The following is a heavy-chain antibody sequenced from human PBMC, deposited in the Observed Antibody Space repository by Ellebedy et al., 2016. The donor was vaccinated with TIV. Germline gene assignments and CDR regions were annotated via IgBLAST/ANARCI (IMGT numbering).Heavy chain of an antibody. D-gene: IGHD3-10*01. CDR2: MNPNSGNT. Sequence: ASVKVSXXASGGTFSSYAINWVRQATGQGLEWMGWMNPNSGNTGYAQKFQGRVTMTRNTSISTAYMELSSLRSEDTAVYYCARGFGSRVGAWFGESATDYWGQGTLVTVSS. V-gene: IGHV1-8*02. CDR1: GGTFSSYA. CDR3: ARGFGSRVGAWFGESATDY. J-gene: IGHJ4*02.